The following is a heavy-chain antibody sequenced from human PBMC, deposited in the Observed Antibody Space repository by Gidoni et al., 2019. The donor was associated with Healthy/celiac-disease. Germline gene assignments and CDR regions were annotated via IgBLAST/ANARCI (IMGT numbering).Heavy chain of an antibody. CDR2: ISWDGGST. Sequence: EVQLVESGGVVVQPGGSLRLSCAASGFNFADYNMHWVRQAPGKGLEWVSLISWDGGSTYYADSVKGRFTISRDNSKNSLYLQMNSLRTEDTALYYCAKDIGDCSSTSCYSYYFDYWGQGTLVTVSS. CDR3: AKDIGDCSSTSCYSYYFDY. D-gene: IGHD2-2*01. J-gene: IGHJ4*02. CDR1: GFNFADYN. V-gene: IGHV3-43*01.